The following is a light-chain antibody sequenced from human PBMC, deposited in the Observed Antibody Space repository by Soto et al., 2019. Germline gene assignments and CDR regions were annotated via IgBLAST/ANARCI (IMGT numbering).Light chain of an antibody. V-gene: IGKV1-12*01. CDR1: QGITSW. J-gene: IGKJ4*01. Sequence: DIQMTQSPSSVSASVGDSLTITCRASQGITSWVAWYQHKPGRAPKLLIYAASRLQSGVPSRFSGSGSGTDCTLTISSLQPEDFGTYYCQQTSSSPLSLGGGTKVEIK. CDR2: AAS. CDR3: QQTSSSPLS.